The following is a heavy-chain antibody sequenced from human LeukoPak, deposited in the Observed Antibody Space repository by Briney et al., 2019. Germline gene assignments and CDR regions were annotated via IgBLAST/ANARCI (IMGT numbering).Heavy chain of an antibody. CDR3: ARDSAVGRLGF. Sequence: GGSLRLSCATSGFTFCGSGFHWVRQAPGKGLEWVADIWYHGRNAYYADSAKGRFTIFRDNSKNTLYLQMNSLRAEDTAVYYCARDSAVGRLGFWGQGTLVTVCS. CDR2: IWYHGRNA. D-gene: IGHD1-1*01. V-gene: IGHV3-33*01. CDR1: GFTFCGSG. J-gene: IGHJ4*02.